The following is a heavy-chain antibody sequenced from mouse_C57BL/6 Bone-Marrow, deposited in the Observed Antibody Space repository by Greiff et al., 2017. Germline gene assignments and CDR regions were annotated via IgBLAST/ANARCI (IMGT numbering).Heavy chain of an antibody. V-gene: IGHV5-4*03. D-gene: IGHD2-12*01. CDR1: GFTFSSYA. J-gene: IGHJ3*01. CDR3: ARYDLRPFAY. Sequence: EVKLVESGGGLVKPGGSLKLSCAASGFTFSSYAMSWVRQTPEKRLEWVATISDGGSYTYYPDNVKGRFTISRDNAKNNLYLQMSHLKSEETAMYYCARYDLRPFAYWGQGTLVTVSA. CDR2: ISDGGSYT.